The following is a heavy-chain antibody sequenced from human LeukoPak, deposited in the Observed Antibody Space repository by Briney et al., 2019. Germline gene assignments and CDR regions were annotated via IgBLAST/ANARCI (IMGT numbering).Heavy chain of an antibody. CDR1: GYTFSRHY. Sequence: GASVKVSCKAAGYTFSRHYIHWVRQAPGQGLEWMGIINPSGGNTNYAQKFQGRVTMTRDTSTSTVYMELSSLRSEDTAVYYCARGALATILWFFDYWGQGTLVTVSS. CDR3: ARGALATILWFFDY. CDR2: INPSGGNT. J-gene: IGHJ4*02. V-gene: IGHV1-46*01. D-gene: IGHD5-24*01.